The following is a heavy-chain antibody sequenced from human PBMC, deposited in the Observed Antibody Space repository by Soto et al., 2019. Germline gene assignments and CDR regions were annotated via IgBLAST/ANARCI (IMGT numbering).Heavy chain of an antibody. CDR3: ARNHWEYYFDY. CDR2: IYYSGST. J-gene: IGHJ4*03. Sequence: HSETLSLTCTVSGGSISSYYWSWIRQPPGKGLEWIGYIYYSGSTNYNPSLKSRVTISVDTSKNQFSLKLSSVTAADTAVYYCARNHWEYYFDYRGQGTLVTVSS. D-gene: IGHD1-26*01. CDR1: GGSISSYY. V-gene: IGHV4-59*01.